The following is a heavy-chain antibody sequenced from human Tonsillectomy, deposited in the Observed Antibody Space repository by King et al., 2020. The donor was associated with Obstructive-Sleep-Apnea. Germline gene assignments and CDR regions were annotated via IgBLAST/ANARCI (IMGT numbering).Heavy chain of an antibody. CDR3: AKNLSPTD. V-gene: IGHV4-59*03. CDR2: IYYSGST. CDR1: GGPISTYY. Sequence: VQLQESGPGLVKPSATLSLTCTVSGGPISTYYWSWIRQPPGKGLEWIGYIYYSGSTNYNPSLKIRVTISVDTSKNQFSLKLSSVTAADTAVYYCAKNLSPTDWGQGTLVTVSS. J-gene: IGHJ4*02. D-gene: IGHD4-17*01.